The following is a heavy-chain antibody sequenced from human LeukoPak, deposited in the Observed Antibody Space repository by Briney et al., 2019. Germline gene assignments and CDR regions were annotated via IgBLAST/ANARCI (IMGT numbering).Heavy chain of an antibody. D-gene: IGHD6-19*01. V-gene: IGHV3-7*01. CDR1: RFTLSNYW. Sequence: GGSLRLSFAASRFTLSNYWMSWVRQAPGKGPEWVDNIKQDGSETYYVDSVKGRFTISRDNAKNSLSQQMNSLRGEGTVVYYCARQRGSGCLDYWGQGTLVTVSS. CDR2: IKQDGSET. CDR3: ARQRGSGCLDY. J-gene: IGHJ4*02.